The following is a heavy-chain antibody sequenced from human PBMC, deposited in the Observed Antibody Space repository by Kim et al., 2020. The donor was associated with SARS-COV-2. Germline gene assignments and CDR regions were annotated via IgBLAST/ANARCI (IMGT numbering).Heavy chain of an antibody. CDR3: ARDQSGSVVPAAIGYYYYYYYMDV. CDR1: GFTFSSYS. V-gene: IGHV3-21*01. Sequence: GGSLRLSCAASGFTFSSYSMNWVRQAPGKGLEWVSSISSSSSYIYYADSVKGRFTISRDNAKNSLYLQMNSLRAEDTAVYYCARDQSGSVVPAAIGYYYYYYYMDVWGKGTTVTVSS. D-gene: IGHD2-2*02. CDR2: ISSSSSYI. J-gene: IGHJ6*03.